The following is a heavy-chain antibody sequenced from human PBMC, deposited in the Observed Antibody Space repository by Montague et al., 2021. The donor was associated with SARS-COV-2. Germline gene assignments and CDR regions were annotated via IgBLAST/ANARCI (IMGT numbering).Heavy chain of an antibody. D-gene: IGHD3-9*01. V-gene: IGHV4-59*08. CDR1: GVSVTDYY. CDR2: VLYNKGT. J-gene: IGHJ4*02. Sequence: SETLSLTCTVSGVSVTDYYWSWIRLPPGKGLEWVGDVLYNKGTNFNPSLKSRVAISVDTSKNQFSLRLTSVTAADTALYYCVRHPHYDGLNGPPDFWDQGTLVTVSS. CDR3: VRHPHYDGLNGPPDF.